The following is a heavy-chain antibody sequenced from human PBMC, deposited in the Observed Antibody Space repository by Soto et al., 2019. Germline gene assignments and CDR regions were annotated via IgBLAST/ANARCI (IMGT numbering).Heavy chain of an antibody. CDR3: ARYNSYAIDY. V-gene: IGHV4-59*01. CDR2: IHYSGTT. CDR1: GTSIISYY. Sequence: SETLSLTCTVSGTSIISYYWIFIRHPPGKGLEWIANIHYSGTTNYNPSLASRVTLSVDTSKNQFSLKMTSVTAADRAMYFCARYNSYAIDYWGRGTLVTVSS. D-gene: IGHD2-8*01. J-gene: IGHJ4*02.